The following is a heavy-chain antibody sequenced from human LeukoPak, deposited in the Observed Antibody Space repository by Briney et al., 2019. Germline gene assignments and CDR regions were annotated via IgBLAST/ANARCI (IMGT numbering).Heavy chain of an antibody. Sequence: GGSLRLSCAASGFTFTSHAMSWVRQAPEKGLEGVSSTSDSGDSTYYADSVKGRFTISRDNSKKTLYLQMNSLRAEDTAIYYCAKLIQIVGASDDDYWGQGTLVTVSS. CDR1: GFTFTSHA. V-gene: IGHV3-23*01. D-gene: IGHD1-26*01. J-gene: IGHJ4*02. CDR2: TSDSGDST. CDR3: AKLIQIVGASDDDY.